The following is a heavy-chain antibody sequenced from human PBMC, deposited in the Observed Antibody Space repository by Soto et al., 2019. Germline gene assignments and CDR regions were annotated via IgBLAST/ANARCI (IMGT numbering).Heavy chain of an antibody. CDR2: ISGSGGST. Sequence: EVQLLESGGGLVQPGGSLRLSCAASGLTFSSYAMSWVRQAPGKGLEWVSVISGSGGSTYYADSVKGRFTISRDNSKNTLYLQMTSLRAEDTAVYYCAKRSSGTWFDPWGQGTLVTVSS. D-gene: IGHD1-1*01. CDR3: AKRSSGTWFDP. CDR1: GLTFSSYA. J-gene: IGHJ5*02. V-gene: IGHV3-23*01.